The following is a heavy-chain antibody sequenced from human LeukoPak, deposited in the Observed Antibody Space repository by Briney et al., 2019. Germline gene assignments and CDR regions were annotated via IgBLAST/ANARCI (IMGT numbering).Heavy chain of an antibody. D-gene: IGHD3-10*01. Sequence: SETLSLTCTVSGGSISTTDYYWGWIRQPPGKGLDWIGTISFSGSTYYNPSLKSRVTISADTSKNQLSLKLTSVTAADTAVYFCARDNYRPAWFYYWGQGALVTVPS. J-gene: IGHJ4*02. CDR2: ISFSGST. CDR1: GGSISTTDYY. V-gene: IGHV4-39*02. CDR3: ARDNYRPAWFYY.